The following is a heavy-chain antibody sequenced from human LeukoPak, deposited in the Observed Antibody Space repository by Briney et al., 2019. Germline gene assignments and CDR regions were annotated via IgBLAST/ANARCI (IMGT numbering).Heavy chain of an antibody. CDR2: INTNTGNP. J-gene: IGHJ4*02. D-gene: IGHD1-26*01. Sequence: ASVKVSCKASGYTFTSYAMNWVRQAPGQGLEWMGWINTNTGNPTYAQGFTGRFVYSLDTSVSTAYLQISSLKAEDTAVYYCARAVVGATRPLFVDYWGQGTLVTVSS. CDR1: GYTFTSYA. CDR3: ARAVVGATRPLFVDY. V-gene: IGHV7-4-1*02.